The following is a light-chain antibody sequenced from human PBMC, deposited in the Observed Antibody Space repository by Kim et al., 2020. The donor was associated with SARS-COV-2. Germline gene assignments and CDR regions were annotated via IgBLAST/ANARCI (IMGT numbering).Light chain of an antibody. Sequence: IQLTQSPSSLSASVGDRITITCLASQGISSYLAWYQQKPGRAPKLLIYAASTLQSGVTSRFSGSGSGTDFTLTISSLQPEDFATYYCQQLDSYPPTFGPGTKVDIK. J-gene: IGKJ3*01. CDR2: AAS. CDR3: QQLDSYPPT. V-gene: IGKV1-9*01. CDR1: QGISSY.